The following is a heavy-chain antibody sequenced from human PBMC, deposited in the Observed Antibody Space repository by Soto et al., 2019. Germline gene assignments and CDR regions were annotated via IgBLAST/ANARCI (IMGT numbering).Heavy chain of an antibody. V-gene: IGHV4-34*01. Sequence: SDTLSLTCAVSGGSFSGYFWTWIRQAPGKGLEWIGEITHSGGTNYNSSLKSRVMISVDTSKKQFSLILSSVTAADTAVYYCARDRQFYHCWRGYENEGPDGLDVWGQGTTVTVSS. J-gene: IGHJ6*02. CDR1: GGSFSGYF. D-gene: IGHD3-3*02. CDR3: ARDRQFYHCWRGYENEGPDGLDV. CDR2: ITHSGGT.